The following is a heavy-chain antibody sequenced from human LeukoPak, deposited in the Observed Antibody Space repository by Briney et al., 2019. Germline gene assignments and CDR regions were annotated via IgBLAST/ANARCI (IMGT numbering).Heavy chain of an antibody. CDR3: ATAAIAAAGGYYYYGMDV. D-gene: IGHD6-13*01. CDR2: IYSGGST. J-gene: IGHJ6*02. V-gene: IGHV3-53*01. Sequence: GGSLRLSCAASGFTFSGYWIHWVRQAPGKGLEWVSVIYSGGSTYYADSVKGRFTISRDNSKNTLYLQMNSLRAEDTAVYYCATAAIAAAGGYYYYGMDVWGQGTTVTVSS. CDR1: GFTFSGYW.